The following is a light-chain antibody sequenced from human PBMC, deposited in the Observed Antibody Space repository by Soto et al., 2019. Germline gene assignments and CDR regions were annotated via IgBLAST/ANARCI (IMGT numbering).Light chain of an antibody. Sequence: EVVMTQSPANLSISPGERATLSCRASQSVSSNLAWYQQKPGQAPRLLIYGASTRATGIPARFSGSGSGTEFTLTISSLQSEDFAVYYCQQYNSWPPPPTLGGGTKVDIK. J-gene: IGKJ4*01. CDR2: GAS. CDR1: QSVSSN. V-gene: IGKV3-15*01. CDR3: QQYNSWPPPPT.